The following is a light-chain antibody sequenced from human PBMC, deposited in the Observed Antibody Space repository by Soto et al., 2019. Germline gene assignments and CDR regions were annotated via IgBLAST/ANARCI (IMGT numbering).Light chain of an antibody. Sequence: QSALTQPASVSGSPGQSITISCTGTSSDIGGYNYVSWYQQYLDKAPKLIIYEVSHRPSGVSNRFSGSKSGNTASLTISGLQAEDEGDYYCSSYTSSNTLMFGGGTKVTVL. J-gene: IGLJ3*02. CDR1: SSDIGGYNY. CDR2: EVS. CDR3: SSYTSSNTLM. V-gene: IGLV2-14*01.